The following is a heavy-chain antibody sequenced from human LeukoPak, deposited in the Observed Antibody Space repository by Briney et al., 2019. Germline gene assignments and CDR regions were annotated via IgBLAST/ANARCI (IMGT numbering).Heavy chain of an antibody. D-gene: IGHD2-8*02. CDR1: GVTFRNHP. J-gene: IGHJ4*02. V-gene: IGHV3-23*01. Sequence: GGSLRLSCAASGVTFRNHPLSWVRQGPEKGLEWVSSISGSGHTTDYADSVKGRFTITRDDSKNTLWLQMNSLRAEDTAVYFRAKQATGGYYPFDFWGQGTLVTVSS. CDR2: ISGSGHTT. CDR3: AKQATGGYYPFDF.